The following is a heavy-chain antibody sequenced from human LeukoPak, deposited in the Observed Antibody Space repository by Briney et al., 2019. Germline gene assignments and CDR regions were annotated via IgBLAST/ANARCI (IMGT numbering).Heavy chain of an antibody. Sequence: PSETLSLTCAVYGGSFSGYYWSWIRQPPGKGLEWIGEINHSGSTNYNPSLKSRVTISVDTTKNQFSLKLSSVTAADTAVYYCARGGIMVRGVIIHYYYYMDVWGKGTTVTVSS. V-gene: IGHV4-34*01. CDR2: INHSGST. D-gene: IGHD3-10*01. CDR3: ARGGIMVRGVIIHYYYYMDV. J-gene: IGHJ6*03. CDR1: GGSFSGYY.